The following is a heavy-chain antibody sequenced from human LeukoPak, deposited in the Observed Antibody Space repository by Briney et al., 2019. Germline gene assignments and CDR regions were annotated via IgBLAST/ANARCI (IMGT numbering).Heavy chain of an antibody. J-gene: IGHJ3*02. CDR3: ARLLDYDSSGYPETFDI. V-gene: IGHV4-59*01. CDR2: IYYSGST. CDR1: SGSISPNY. Sequence: SETLSLTCTVSSGSISPNYWTWIRQPPGKGLEWIGYIYYSGSTNYNPSLKSRVTISLDTSRNHFSLRLSSVTAADTAVYYCARLLDYDSSGYPETFDIWGQGTMVTVSS. D-gene: IGHD3-22*01.